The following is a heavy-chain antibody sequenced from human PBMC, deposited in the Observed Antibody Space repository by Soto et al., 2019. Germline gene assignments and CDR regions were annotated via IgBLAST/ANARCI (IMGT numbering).Heavy chain of an antibody. CDR3: ARERSCSGNSCYKLRFDP. V-gene: IGHV3-11*01. CDR1: GFTFSASY. D-gene: IGHD5-12*01. Sequence: QLVESGGDLVQPGGSLRLSCAASGFTFSASYMTWIRQAPGRGLEWISYISNSGNTKEYADSVSGRFTISRDNAKNSLHLQMDGLRAEDTAVYYCARERSCSGNSCYKLRFDPWGRGTRVIVSS. CDR2: ISNSGNTK. J-gene: IGHJ5*02.